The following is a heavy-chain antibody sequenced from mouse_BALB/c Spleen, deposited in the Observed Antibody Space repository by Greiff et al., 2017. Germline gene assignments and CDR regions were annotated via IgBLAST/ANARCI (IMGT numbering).Heavy chain of an antibody. D-gene: IGHD1-2*01. J-gene: IGHJ2*01. CDR3: ARQYYGSYYFDY. CDR2: IDPSDSYT. V-gene: IGHV1-69*02. CDR1: GYTFTSYW. Sequence: QVQLQQSGAELVKPGASVKLSCKASGYTFTSYWMHWVKQRPGQGLEWIGEIDPSDSYTNYNQKFKGKATLTVDKSSSTAYMQLSSLTSEDSAVYYCARQYYGSYYFDYWGQGTTLTVSS.